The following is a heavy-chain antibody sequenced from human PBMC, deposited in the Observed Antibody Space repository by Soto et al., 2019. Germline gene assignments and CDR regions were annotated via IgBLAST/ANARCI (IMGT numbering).Heavy chain of an antibody. V-gene: IGHV3-66*01. CDR2: IYSGGST. CDR3: ARDRGGYYYYGMDV. J-gene: IGHJ6*02. Sequence: PGGSLRLSCAASGFTVSSNYMSWVRQAPGKGLEWVSVIYSGGSTYYADSVKGRFTISRDNSKNTLYLQMNSLRAEDTAVYYCARDRGGYYYYGMDVWGQGTTVTVS. D-gene: IGHD3-10*01. CDR1: GFTVSSNY.